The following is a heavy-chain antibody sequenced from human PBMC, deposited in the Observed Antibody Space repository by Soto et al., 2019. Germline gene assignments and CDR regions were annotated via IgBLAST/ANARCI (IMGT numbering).Heavy chain of an antibody. J-gene: IGHJ4*02. CDR1: GFTFSTYW. Sequence: DVQLVESGGGLVQPGGSLRLSCAASGFTFSTYWMHWVCQAPGKGLVWVSRINGDGSNTDYADSVKGRFTISRDNAKNTVYLQMHSLRAEDTAVYYCARDDNPDYWGQGTLVTVSS. CDR2: INGDGSNT. D-gene: IGHD1-20*01. V-gene: IGHV3-74*01. CDR3: ARDDNPDY.